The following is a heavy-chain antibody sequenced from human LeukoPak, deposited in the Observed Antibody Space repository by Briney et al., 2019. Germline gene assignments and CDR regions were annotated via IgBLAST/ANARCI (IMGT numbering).Heavy chain of an antibody. CDR3: AKGYSYGLGYFDY. D-gene: IGHD5-18*01. Sequence: GGSLRLSCAASEFSVGSNYMTWVRQAPGKGLEWVSLIYSGGSTYYADSVKGRFTISRDNSKNTLYLQMNSLRAEDTAVYYCAKGYSYGLGYFDYWGQGTLVTVSS. J-gene: IGHJ4*02. CDR2: IYSGGST. V-gene: IGHV3-66*01. CDR1: EFSVGSNY.